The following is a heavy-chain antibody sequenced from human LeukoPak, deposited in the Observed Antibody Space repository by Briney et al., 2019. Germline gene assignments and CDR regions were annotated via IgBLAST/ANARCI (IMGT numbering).Heavy chain of an antibody. CDR3: ARQSRAMAHDY. CDR2: IYYSGST. J-gene: IGHJ4*02. D-gene: IGHD5-18*01. V-gene: IGHV4-39*01. CDR1: GGSISSSSYY. Sequence: SETLSLTCTVSGGSISSSSYYWGWIRQPPGKGLEWIGCIYYSGSTYYNPSLKSRVTISVDTSKNQFSLKLSSVTAADTAVYYCARQSRAMAHDYWGQGTLVTVSS.